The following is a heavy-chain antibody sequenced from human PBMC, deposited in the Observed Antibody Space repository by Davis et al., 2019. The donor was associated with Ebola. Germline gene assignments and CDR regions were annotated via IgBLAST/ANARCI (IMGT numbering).Heavy chain of an antibody. D-gene: IGHD4-23*01. CDR2: INPHNGNT. CDR1: RYTFTNHG. J-gene: IGHJ4*02. CDR3: ARDGGRLDY. Sequence: ASVTVSCKASRYTFTNHGITWVRQAPRHGLEWVGWINPHNGNTNYAQNVQGRVTMTTDTSTSTAYREVGSLRSDDTAVYSCARDGGRLDYWAREPWSPSPQ. V-gene: IGHV1-18*04.